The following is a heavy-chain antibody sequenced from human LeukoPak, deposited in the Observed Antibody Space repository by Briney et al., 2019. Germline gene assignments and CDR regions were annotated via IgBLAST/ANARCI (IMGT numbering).Heavy chain of an antibody. CDR1: GFTFSTYW. CDR3: VVIYTSSCPG. V-gene: IGHV3-74*01. CDR2: INSDASST. J-gene: IGHJ4*02. Sequence: PGGSLRLSCAASGFTFSTYWMHWVRQAPGKGLVWVSRINSDASSTNYADSVKGRFTISRDNAKSTLYLQMNSLRAEDTAVYYCVVIYTSSCPGWGQGTLVTVSS. D-gene: IGHD6-13*01.